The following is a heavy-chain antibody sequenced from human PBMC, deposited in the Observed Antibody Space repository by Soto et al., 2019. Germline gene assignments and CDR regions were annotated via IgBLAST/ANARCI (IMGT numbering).Heavy chain of an antibody. J-gene: IGHJ4*02. V-gene: IGHV1-18*01. CDR1: GYTFTSYG. D-gene: IGHD3-3*01. Sequence: ASVKVSCKASGYTFTSYGISWVRQAPGQGLEWMGWISADNGNTNYAQKLQGRVTMTRDTSASTAYMELSSLRSEDTAVYYCARDYGRTTIFGVVPQRGYFDYWGQGTLVTVSS. CDR3: ARDYGRTTIFGVVPQRGYFDY. CDR2: ISADNGNT.